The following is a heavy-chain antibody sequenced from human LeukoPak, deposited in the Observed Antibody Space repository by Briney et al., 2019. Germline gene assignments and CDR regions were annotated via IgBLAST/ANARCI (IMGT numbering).Heavy chain of an antibody. V-gene: IGHV3-7*01. J-gene: IGHJ4*02. D-gene: IGHD3-10*01. CDR3: ARPRYRGFDH. Sequence: GGSLRLSCEVSGFTFSDFAMSWVRQAPGKGLEWVASIKQDGTEYYVDSVGGRFTTSRDNAKNSLFLQMKSLGVEDTAVYYCARPRYRGFDHWGQGALVAVSS. CDR2: IKQDGTE. CDR1: GFTFSDFA.